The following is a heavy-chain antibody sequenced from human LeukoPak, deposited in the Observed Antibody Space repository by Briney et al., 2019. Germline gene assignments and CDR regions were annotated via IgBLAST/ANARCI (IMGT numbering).Heavy chain of an antibody. V-gene: IGHV3-23*01. CDR1: GFTFSSYA. D-gene: IGHD3-9*01. J-gene: IGHJ4*02. Sequence: GGSLRLSCAASGFTFSSYAMNWVRQAPGKGLDWVSSILGSGGSTYYADSVKGRFTVSRDNSKSTLYLQMNSLRAEDTALYYCAKWGDYDVLTGYYVPDYWGQGTLVTVSS. CDR2: ILGSGGST. CDR3: AKWGDYDVLTGYYVPDY.